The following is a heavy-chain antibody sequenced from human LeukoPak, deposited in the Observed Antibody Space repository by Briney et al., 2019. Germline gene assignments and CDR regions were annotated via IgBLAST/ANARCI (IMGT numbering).Heavy chain of an antibody. D-gene: IGHD3-10*01. Sequence: SETLSLTCAVYGGSFSGYYWSWIRQPPGKGLEWIGEINHSGSTNYNPSLKSRVTISVDTSKNQFSLKLSSVTAADTAVYYCARHVGFITMVRGVINNNWFDPWGQGTLVTVSS. CDR1: GGSFSGYY. V-gene: IGHV4-34*01. CDR3: ARHVGFITMVRGVINNNWFDP. J-gene: IGHJ5*02. CDR2: INHSGST.